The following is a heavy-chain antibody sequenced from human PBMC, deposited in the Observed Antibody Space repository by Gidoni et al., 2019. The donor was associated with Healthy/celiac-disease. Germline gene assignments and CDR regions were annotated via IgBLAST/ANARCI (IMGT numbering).Heavy chain of an antibody. CDR1: GGSISSGSYY. D-gene: IGHD6-19*01. CDR2: IYTSGST. CDR3: ARVGGAGPYYYMDV. J-gene: IGHJ6*03. V-gene: IGHV4-61*02. Sequence: QVQLQESGPGLVKPSQTLSLTCTVSGGSISSGSYYWSWIRQPAGKGLEWIGRIYTSGSTNYNPSLKSRVTISVDTSKNQFSLKLSSVTAADTAVYYCARVGGAGPYYYMDVWGKGTTVTVSS.